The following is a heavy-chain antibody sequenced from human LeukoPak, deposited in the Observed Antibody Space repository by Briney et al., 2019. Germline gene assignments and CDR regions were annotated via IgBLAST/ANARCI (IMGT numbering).Heavy chain of an antibody. J-gene: IGHJ4*02. Sequence: GGSLRLFCAASGFTFSSYWMSCVRQAPGKGLEWVANINKDGGEKYYVDSVKGRFTISRDNAKNSLYLQMNSLRADDTAVYYCVKDSPPRYSGSPPAYWGQGTLVTVSS. D-gene: IGHD1-26*01. CDR3: VKDSPPRYSGSPPAY. CDR1: GFTFSSYW. CDR2: INKDGGEK. V-gene: IGHV3-7*03.